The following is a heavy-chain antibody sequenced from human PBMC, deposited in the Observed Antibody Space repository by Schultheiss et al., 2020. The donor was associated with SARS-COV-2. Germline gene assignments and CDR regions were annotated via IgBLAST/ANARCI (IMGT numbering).Heavy chain of an antibody. J-gene: IGHJ4*02. D-gene: IGHD4-23*01. Sequence: GGSLRLSCTASGFTFSSHGFQWVRQVPGKGLEWVALIWYDGSKKHYADSVKGRFTISRDNSDNTLYLLMSSLTSEDTAVYYCARGYGGDSVFPDYWGQGTLVTVPS. CDR2: IWYDGSKK. CDR3: ARGYGGDSVFPDY. CDR1: GFTFSSHG. V-gene: IGHV3-33*08.